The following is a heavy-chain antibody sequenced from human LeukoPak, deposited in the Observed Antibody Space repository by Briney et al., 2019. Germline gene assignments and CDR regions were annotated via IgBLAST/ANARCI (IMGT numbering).Heavy chain of an antibody. CDR3: AREMTRAWGDWFDP. CDR1: GFTVSSNY. CDR2: IYSGGST. Sequence: GGSLRLSCAASGFTVSSNYMSWVRQAPGKGLEWVSVIYSGGSTYYADSVKGRFTISRDNSKNTLYLQMNSLRAEDTAVYYCAREMTRAWGDWFDPWGQGTLVTVSS. V-gene: IGHV3-53*01. D-gene: IGHD3-16*01. J-gene: IGHJ5*02.